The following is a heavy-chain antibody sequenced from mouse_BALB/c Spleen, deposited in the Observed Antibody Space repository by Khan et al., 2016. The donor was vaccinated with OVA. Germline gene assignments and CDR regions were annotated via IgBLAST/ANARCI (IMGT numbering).Heavy chain of an antibody. D-gene: IGHD1-1*02. V-gene: IGHV5-12*02. CDR1: GFTFTDYY. J-gene: IGHJ3*01. Sequence: EVELVESGGGFMQPGGSLKLSCATSGFTFTDYYMYWVRQTPERRLEWVAYISNRGTTPYDPDTVRGRFTISRDNAKNTLYLQMSRLKHEDTAMYYCARGGDGGALAYWGQGTLVTVSA. CDR3: ARGGDGGALAY. CDR2: ISNRGTTP.